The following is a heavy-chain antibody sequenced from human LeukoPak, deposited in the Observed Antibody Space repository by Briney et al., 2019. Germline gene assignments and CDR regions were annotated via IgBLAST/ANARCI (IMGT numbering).Heavy chain of an antibody. CDR3: AKVPYSDYGSGRPPFMDV. J-gene: IGHJ6*02. CDR2: ISNTGSDT. V-gene: IGHV3-23*01. D-gene: IGHD3-10*01. CDR1: GGSIASSTYY. Sequence: ETLSLTCTVSGGSIASSTYYWGWIRQPPGKGLEWVSTISNTGSDTYYADSVKGRFTISRDNSENTLYLQMNNLRAEDTAIHYCAKVPYSDYGSGRPPFMDVWGQGTTVAVSS.